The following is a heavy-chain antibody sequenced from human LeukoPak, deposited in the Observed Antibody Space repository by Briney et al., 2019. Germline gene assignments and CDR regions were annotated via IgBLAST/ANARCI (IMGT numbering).Heavy chain of an antibody. V-gene: IGHV3-23*01. D-gene: IGHD4-17*01. CDR2: IPRNGGST. CDR3: AKEIWPTVTTPGWTYFDY. Sequence: GGSLRLSCAASGFTFSSYAMSWVRQAPGKGLEWVSSIPRNGGSTYYADSVKGRFTISRDNSKNTLYLQMNSLRAEDTAVYYCAKEIWPTVTTPGWTYFDYWGQGALVTVSS. J-gene: IGHJ4*02. CDR1: GFTFSSYA.